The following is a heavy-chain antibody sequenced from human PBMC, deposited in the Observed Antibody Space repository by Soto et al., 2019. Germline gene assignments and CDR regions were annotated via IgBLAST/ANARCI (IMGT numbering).Heavy chain of an antibody. CDR3: ARHRTPGSGEPFAKLYYYYGTDG. V-gene: IGHV5-51*01. D-gene: IGHD3-3*02. CDR2: LYPVDSDN. Sequence: VESRKISCKGSGYNFANYWIGWVRQIPWKDLEWMGILYPVDSDNRYSPSFQGQVTISGDKSINTAYLQWSSLKASDTAIYYCARHRTPGSGEPFAKLYYYYGTDGWGKGNPVTVSA. CDR1: GYNFANYW. J-gene: IGHJ6*04.